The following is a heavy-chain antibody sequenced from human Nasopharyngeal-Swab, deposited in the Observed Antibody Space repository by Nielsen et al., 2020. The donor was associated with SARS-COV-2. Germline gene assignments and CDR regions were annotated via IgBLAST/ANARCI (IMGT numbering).Heavy chain of an antibody. J-gene: IGHJ4*02. CDR2: IKHDGSGS. Sequence: AGSLRLSCAVSGFTFSKFYMSWVRQAAGKGLERVANIKHDGSGSYYADSVKGRFTISRDNARNSLHLQMHSLRAEDTAVYYCVRDGYFDWSFGYWGQGTLVTVSS. D-gene: IGHD3-9*01. V-gene: IGHV3-7*01. CDR1: GFTFSKFY. CDR3: VRDGYFDWSFGY.